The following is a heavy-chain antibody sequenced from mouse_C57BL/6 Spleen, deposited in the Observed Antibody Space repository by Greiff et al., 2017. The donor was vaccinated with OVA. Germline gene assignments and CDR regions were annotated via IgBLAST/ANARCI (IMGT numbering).Heavy chain of an antibody. V-gene: IGHV1-82*01. CDR2: IYPGDGDT. Sequence: QVQLKQSGPELVKPGASVKISCKASGYAFSSSWMNWVKQRPGKGLEWIGRIYPGDGDTNYNGKFKGKATLTADKSSSTAYMQLSSLTSEDSAVYFCARWRDYEYDGGVNYYAMDYWGQGTSVTVSS. D-gene: IGHD2-4*01. J-gene: IGHJ4*01. CDR3: ARWRDYEYDGGVNYYAMDY. CDR1: GYAFSSSW.